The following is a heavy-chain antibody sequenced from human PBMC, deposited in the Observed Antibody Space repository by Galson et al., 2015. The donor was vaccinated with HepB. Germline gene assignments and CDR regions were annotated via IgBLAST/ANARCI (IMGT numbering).Heavy chain of an antibody. CDR1: GYTLTELS. CDR2: FDPEDGET. Sequence: SVKVSCKVSGYTLTELSMHWVRQAPGKGLEWMGGFDPEDGETIYAQKFQGRVTMTEDTSTDTAYMELSSLRSEDTAVYYCATVNYYDSSGAYGMGVWGQGTTVTVSS. J-gene: IGHJ6*02. D-gene: IGHD3-22*01. V-gene: IGHV1-24*01. CDR3: ATVNYYDSSGAYGMGV.